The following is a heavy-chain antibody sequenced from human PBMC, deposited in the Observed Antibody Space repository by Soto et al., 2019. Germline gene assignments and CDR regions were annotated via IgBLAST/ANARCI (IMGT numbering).Heavy chain of an antibody. CDR3: ARSLSAIPGES. V-gene: IGHV3-7*05. CDR2: IKQDASEK. CDR1: GFSISNYW. D-gene: IGHD2-21*01. J-gene: IGHJ5*02. Sequence: HPGGSLRLSCAATGFSISNYWMSWVRQGPGKGPEWVANIKQDASEKYYVDSVKGRFTISRDNAENSLYLQMTSQRAEDTAVYHCARSLSAIPGESWGQGTLVTVSS.